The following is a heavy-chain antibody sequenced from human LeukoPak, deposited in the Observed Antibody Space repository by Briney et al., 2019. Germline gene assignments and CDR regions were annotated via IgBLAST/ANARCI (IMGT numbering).Heavy chain of an antibody. CDR1: GFRFNTYW. D-gene: IGHD6-6*01. CDR2: IKQDGNEK. V-gene: IGHV3-7*03. CDR3: ARGKSIAARPPPYYYYYMDV. Sequence: GGSLRLSCAASGFRFNTYWMSWVRQAPGKGLEWVANIKQDGNEKYYADSVKGRFTISRDNGKNSLDLQMNSLRADDTAVYYCARGKSIAARPPPYYYYYMDVWGKGTTVTVSS. J-gene: IGHJ6*03.